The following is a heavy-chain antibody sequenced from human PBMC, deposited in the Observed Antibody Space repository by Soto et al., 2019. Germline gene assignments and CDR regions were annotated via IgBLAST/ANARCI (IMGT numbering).Heavy chain of an antibody. J-gene: IGHJ4*02. CDR3: ARGSSGYISSWYYFDY. CDR1: GFTFTDYA. V-gene: IGHV3-23*01. Sequence: SLRLSCAASGFTFTDYALSWVRQAPGKGLEWVATISGIGGSTYLADSVKGRLSISRDNSKNTVSLLMNSLRAEDTAVYFCARGSSGYISSWYYFDYWGRGTLVTVSS. CDR2: ISGIGGST. D-gene: IGHD6-13*01.